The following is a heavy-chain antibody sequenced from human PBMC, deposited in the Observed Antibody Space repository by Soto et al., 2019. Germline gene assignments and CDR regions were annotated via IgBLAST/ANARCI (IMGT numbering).Heavy chain of an antibody. D-gene: IGHD2-15*01. J-gene: IGHJ6*02. CDR2: IIPIFGTA. CDR1: GGTFSSYA. V-gene: IGHV1-69*01. CDR3: ARHLGYCSGGSGYPNYYYYCTDV. Sequence: VQLVQSGAEVKKPGSSVKVSCKASGGTFSSYAISWVRQAPGQGLEWMGGIIPIFGTANYAQKFQGRVTITADESTSTAYMELSSLRAEDTAVYYCARHLGYCSGGSGYPNYYYYCTDVWGQGTTVTVSS.